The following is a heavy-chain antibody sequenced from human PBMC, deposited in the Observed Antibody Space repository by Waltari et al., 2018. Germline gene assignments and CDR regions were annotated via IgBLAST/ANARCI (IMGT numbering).Heavy chain of an antibody. Sequence: EVQLVESGGGLVKPGGSRRLSCAASGFTFNAYNMKWVRQAPGKGLVRVASISSSRNYVSSADSLKGRFTISRANAKNSLYLQMDGLRAEDTAVYYCARVRPCNYFDYWGQGTLVTVSS. V-gene: IGHV3-21*02. CDR1: GFTFNAYN. CDR2: ISSSRNYV. CDR3: ARVRPCNYFDY. J-gene: IGHJ4*02.